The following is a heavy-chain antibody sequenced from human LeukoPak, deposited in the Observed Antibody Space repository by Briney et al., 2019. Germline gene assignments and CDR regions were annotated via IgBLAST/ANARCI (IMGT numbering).Heavy chain of an antibody. Sequence: GGSLRLSCAAAGFTFSDRYMSWIRQAPGKGMEWVAYISPNSNTIHYADSVKGRFTIPRDNAKNSLFLQVNSLRAEDTAMYYCVTESGWLFDYWGQGTLVTVSS. J-gene: IGHJ4*02. CDR2: ISPNSNTI. CDR3: VTESGWLFDY. V-gene: IGHV3-11*04. D-gene: IGHD5-24*01. CDR1: GFTFSDRY.